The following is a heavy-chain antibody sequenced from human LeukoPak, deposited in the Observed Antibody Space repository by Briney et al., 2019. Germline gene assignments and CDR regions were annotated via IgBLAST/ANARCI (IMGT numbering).Heavy chain of an antibody. Sequence: GGSLRLSCAASGFTFSSYAMSWVRQAPGKGLEWVSAISGSGGSTYYADSVKGRFTISRDNSKNTLYLQMNSLRAEDTAVHYCARGGDYDILTGSNWFYPWGQGTLVTVSS. CDR3: ARGGDYDILTGSNWFYP. D-gene: IGHD3-9*01. V-gene: IGHV3-23*01. CDR2: ISGSGGST. J-gene: IGHJ5*02. CDR1: GFTFSSYA.